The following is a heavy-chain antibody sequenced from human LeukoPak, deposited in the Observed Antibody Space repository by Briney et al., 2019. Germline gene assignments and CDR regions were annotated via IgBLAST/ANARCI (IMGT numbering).Heavy chain of an antibody. V-gene: IGHV3-23*01. Sequence: PGGSLRLSCAASGFTFSSYAMSWVRQAPGKGLEWVSAISGGSTYYADSVKGRFTISRDNSKNTLYLQMNSLRAEDTAVYYCPTTVTTLFDYWGQGTLVTVSS. CDR1: GFTFSSYA. CDR3: PTTVTTLFDY. J-gene: IGHJ4*02. D-gene: IGHD4-17*01. CDR2: ISGGST.